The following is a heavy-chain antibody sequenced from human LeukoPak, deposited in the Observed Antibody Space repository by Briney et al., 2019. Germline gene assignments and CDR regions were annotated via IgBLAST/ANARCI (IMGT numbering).Heavy chain of an antibody. V-gene: IGHV4-30-4*01. D-gene: IGHD6-13*01. J-gene: IGHJ4*02. CDR2: IHYSGST. CDR1: GGSISSGDHY. CDR3: ATDTVHRVAAVEGSY. Sequence: PSETLSLTCIVSGGSISSGDHYWSWIRQPPGKGLEWIGHIHYSGSTYYNPSLKSRLTISVDTSKNQFSLNLKSVTAADTAVYYCATDTVHRVAAVEGSYWGQGTLVTVSS.